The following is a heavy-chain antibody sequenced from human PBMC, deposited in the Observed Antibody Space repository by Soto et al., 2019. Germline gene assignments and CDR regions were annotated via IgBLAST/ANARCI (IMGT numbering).Heavy chain of an antibody. Sequence: GGSLRLSCAASEFSFSSYAMHWIRQAPGKGLEWVAVISFDGNIIHYADSVKGRFIISRDNSKNTLYLQMHSLSGEDTALYYCASTFDTITDYFGYWGQGTLVTVSS. CDR2: ISFDGNII. J-gene: IGHJ4*02. D-gene: IGHD3-9*01. V-gene: IGHV3-30-3*01. CDR3: ASTFDTITDYFGY. CDR1: EFSFSSYA.